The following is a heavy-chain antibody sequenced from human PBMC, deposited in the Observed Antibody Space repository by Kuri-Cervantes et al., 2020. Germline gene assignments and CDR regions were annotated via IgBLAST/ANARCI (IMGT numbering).Heavy chain of an antibody. CDR1: GFTFSSYA. J-gene: IGHJ4*02. D-gene: IGHD7-27*01. Sequence: GGSLRLSCAASGFTFSSYAMHWVRQAPGKGLEWVAVISYDGSNKYYADSVKGRFTISRDNSKNTLYLQMNSLRADDTAVYYCARDQSNWGLGYWGQGALVTVSS. CDR3: ARDQSNWGLGY. V-gene: IGHV3-30-3*01. CDR2: ISYDGSNK.